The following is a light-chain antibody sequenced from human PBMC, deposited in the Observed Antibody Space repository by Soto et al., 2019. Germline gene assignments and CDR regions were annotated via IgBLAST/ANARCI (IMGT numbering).Light chain of an antibody. V-gene: IGKV3D-15*01. CDR2: GAS. Sequence: IPMKHSPATLSVSPEETATLSCRSSQSVSSNLACYQQKPGQAPRLLIYGASTRATGFPARFSGSGSGTDFTLTINNLEPEDFAVYFCQQRSSWPLTSGGGTKV. J-gene: IGKJ4*01. CDR3: QQRSSWPLT. CDR1: QSVSSN.